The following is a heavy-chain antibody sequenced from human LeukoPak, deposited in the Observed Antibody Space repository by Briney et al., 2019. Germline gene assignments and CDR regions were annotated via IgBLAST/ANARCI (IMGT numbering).Heavy chain of an antibody. CDR2: MYNSGST. J-gene: IGHJ6*03. D-gene: IGHD6-19*01. CDR3: ARGAGPNFYYHMDV. CDR1: GGSISNYY. V-gene: IGHV4-59*01. Sequence: SETLSLTCTVSGGSISNYYWSWIRQPPGKGLGWIGYMYNSGSTNYNPSLKSRVTISVDTSTNQFSLKLSSVTAADTAVYYCARGAGPNFYYHMDVWGKGTTVTVSS.